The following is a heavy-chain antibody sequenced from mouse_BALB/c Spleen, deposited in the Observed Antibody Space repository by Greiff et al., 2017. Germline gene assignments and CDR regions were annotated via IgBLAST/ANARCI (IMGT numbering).Heavy chain of an antibody. CDR1: GFTFSDYY. Sequence: DVKLVESGGGLVKPGGSLKLSCAASGFTFSDYYMYWVRQTPEKRLEWVATISDGGSYTYYPDSVKGRFTISRDNAKNNLYLQMSSLKSEDTAMYYCARGGPRYYAMDYWGQGTSVTVSS. J-gene: IGHJ4*01. CDR2: ISDGGSYT. V-gene: IGHV5-4*02. CDR3: ARGGPRYYAMDY.